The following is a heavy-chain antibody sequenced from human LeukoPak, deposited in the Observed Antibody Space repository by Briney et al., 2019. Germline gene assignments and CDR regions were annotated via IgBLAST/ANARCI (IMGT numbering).Heavy chain of an antibody. D-gene: IGHD2-2*01. J-gene: IGHJ4*02. CDR3: AKDRGVHCSSTSCYQNY. Sequence: PGGSLRLSCAASGLTFTIFGFNWVRQAPGKVPEWVSYIDARSGITYYADSVQGRFTISRDNAQESVFLQMNSLRADDTAVYYCAKDRGVHCSSTSCYQNYWGQGTLVTVSS. CDR1: GLTFTIFG. V-gene: IGHV3-48*01. CDR2: IDARSGIT.